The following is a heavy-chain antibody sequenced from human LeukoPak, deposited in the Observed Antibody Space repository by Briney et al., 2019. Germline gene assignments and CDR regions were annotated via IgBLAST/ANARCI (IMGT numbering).Heavy chain of an antibody. Sequence: SETLSLTCTVSGDSISSYYWYWFRQPPGKELEWIACIYYSGITHYNPSLKSRVTISLDTSKNQFSLRLNSVTAADTAVYYCAREGIVRTYDQWGQGTLVTASS. J-gene: IGHJ4*02. CDR3: AREGIVRTYDQ. D-gene: IGHD2/OR15-2a*01. V-gene: IGHV4-59*12. CDR2: IYYSGIT. CDR1: GDSISSYY.